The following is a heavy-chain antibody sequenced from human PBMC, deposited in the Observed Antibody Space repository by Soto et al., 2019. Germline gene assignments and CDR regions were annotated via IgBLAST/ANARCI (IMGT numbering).Heavy chain of an antibody. V-gene: IGHV1-18*01. Sequence: GASLKVSCKASGYTFTSYGISWVRQAPGQGLEWMGWISGYNGNTNYAQKVQGRVTMTTDTSTSTAYMELRSLRFDDTAVYYCARVGGWGCSGGSSCFDYWGQGTLVTVSS. CDR2: ISGYNGNT. D-gene: IGHD2-15*01. J-gene: IGHJ4*02. CDR3: ARVGGWGCSGGSSCFDY. CDR1: GYTFTSYG.